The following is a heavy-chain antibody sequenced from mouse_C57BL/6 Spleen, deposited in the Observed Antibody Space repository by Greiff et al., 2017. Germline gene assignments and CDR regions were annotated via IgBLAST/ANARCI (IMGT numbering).Heavy chain of an antibody. CDR1: GYTFTDYY. CDR2: INPNNGGT. J-gene: IGHJ2*01. CDR3: AREGGYGSSPFDY. D-gene: IGHD1-1*01. V-gene: IGHV1-26*01. Sequence: EVQLQQSGPELVKPGASVKISCKASGYTFTDYYMNWVKQSHGKSLEWIGDINPNNGGTSYNQKFKGKATLTVDKSSSTAYMELRSLTSEDSAVYYCAREGGYGSSPFDYWGQGTTLTVSS.